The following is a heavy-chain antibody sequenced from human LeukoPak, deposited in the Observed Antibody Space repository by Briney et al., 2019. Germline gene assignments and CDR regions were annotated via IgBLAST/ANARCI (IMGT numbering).Heavy chain of an antibody. CDR2: ISSSSSSYI. CDR3: ARDFLAGPLFDY. D-gene: IGHD2/OR15-2a*01. V-gene: IGHV3-21*01. Sequence: GGSLRLSCAASGFTFSSYSMNWVRQAPGKGLEWVSSISSSSSSYIYYADSVKGRFTISRDNAKNSLYLQMNSLRAEDTAVYYCARDFLAGPLFDYWGQGTLVTVSS. J-gene: IGHJ4*02. CDR1: GFTFSSYS.